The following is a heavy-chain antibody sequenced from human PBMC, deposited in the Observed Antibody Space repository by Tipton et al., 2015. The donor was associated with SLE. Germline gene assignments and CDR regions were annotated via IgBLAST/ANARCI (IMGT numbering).Heavy chain of an antibody. CDR2: IHYSGTT. D-gene: IGHD3-3*02. CDR3: ARGPPFMEWERNWFDP. CDR1: GGSISGYY. Sequence: TLSLTCAVSGGSISGYYWSWIRQPPGKELEWIGYIHYSGTTDYNPSLRSRVTMSIDRSKNQFSLKLTSVTAADTAVYYCARGPPFMEWERNWFDPWGQGTQVTVSS. J-gene: IGHJ5*02. V-gene: IGHV4-59*01.